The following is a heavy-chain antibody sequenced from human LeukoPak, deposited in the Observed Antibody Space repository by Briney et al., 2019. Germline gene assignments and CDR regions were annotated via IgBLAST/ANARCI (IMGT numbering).Heavy chain of an antibody. CDR2: IYTSGST. CDR1: GGSTSSGSYY. V-gene: IGHV4-61*02. CDR3: ARSLDYLYGMDV. D-gene: IGHD3/OR15-3a*01. J-gene: IGHJ6*02. Sequence: SQTLSLTCTVSGGSTSSGSYYWSWIRQPAGKGLEWIGRIYTSGSTNYNPSLKSRVTISVDTSKNQFSLKLSSVTAADTAVYYCARSLDYLYGMDVWGQGTTVTVSS.